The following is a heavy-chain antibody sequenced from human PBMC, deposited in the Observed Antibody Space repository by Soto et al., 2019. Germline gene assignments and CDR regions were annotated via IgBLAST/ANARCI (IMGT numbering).Heavy chain of an antibody. Sequence: GESLKISRKGYGSSFTSYWNRWGRRMPGKGLEWMGIIDPGDSDTRYSPSFHGQVTISADKSISTAYLQWSSLKASDPAMYYCARRDYSYYGMDVWGQGTTVTDSS. CDR3: ARRDYSYYGMDV. V-gene: IGHV5-51*01. CDR2: IDPGDSDT. D-gene: IGHD3-16*01. J-gene: IGHJ6*02. CDR1: GSSFTSYW.